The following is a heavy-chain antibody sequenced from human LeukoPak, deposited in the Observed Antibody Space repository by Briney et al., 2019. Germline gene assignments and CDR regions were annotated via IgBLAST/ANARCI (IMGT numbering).Heavy chain of an antibody. D-gene: IGHD3-3*01. CDR1: GGSISSSSYY. Sequence: KSSETLSLTCTVSGGSISSSSYYWGWIRQPPGKGLEWIGSIYYSGSTYYNPSLKSRVTISVDTSKNQFSLKLSSVTAADTAVYYCASGRFLEWFDAFDIWAKGQWSPSPQ. CDR3: ASGRFLEWFDAFDI. J-gene: IGHJ3*02. V-gene: IGHV4-39*01. CDR2: IYYSGST.